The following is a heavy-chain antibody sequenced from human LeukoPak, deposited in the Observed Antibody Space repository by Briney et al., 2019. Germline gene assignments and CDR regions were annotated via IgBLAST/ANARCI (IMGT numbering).Heavy chain of an antibody. CDR2: IIPIFGTA. CDR1: GGTFSSYA. V-gene: IGHV1-69*13. CDR3: ARRPLYCSSTSCSTQYYYYGMDV. J-gene: IGHJ6*02. Sequence: SVKVSCKASGGTFSSYAISWVRQAPGQRLEWMGGIIPIFGTANYAQKFQGRVTITADESTSTAYMELSSLRSEDTAVYYCARRPLYCSSTSCSTQYYYYGMDVWGQGTTVTVSS. D-gene: IGHD2-2*01.